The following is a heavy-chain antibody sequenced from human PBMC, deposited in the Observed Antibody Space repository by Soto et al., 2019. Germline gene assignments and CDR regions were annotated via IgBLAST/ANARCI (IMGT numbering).Heavy chain of an antibody. Sequence: QVQLVESGGGVVQPGRSLRLSCAASGFTFSSYAMHWVRQAPGKGLEWVAVISYDGSNKYYADSVKGRFTISRGNSKNALYLQMNSLSAEETAVYYCASPPLLQEEVARDYWGQGTLVTVSS. D-gene: IGHD5-12*01. CDR1: GFTFSSYA. CDR3: ASPPLLQEEVARDY. CDR2: ISYDGSNK. J-gene: IGHJ4*02. V-gene: IGHV3-30-3*01.